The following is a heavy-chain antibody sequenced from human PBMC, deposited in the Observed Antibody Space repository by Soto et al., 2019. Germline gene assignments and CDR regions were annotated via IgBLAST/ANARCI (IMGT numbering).Heavy chain of an antibody. D-gene: IGHD3-3*01. Sequence: SETLSLTCTVSGGSLTGTNYYWDWIRRPPGEGLEWIGTVHSDGYTYYNPSLKSRVTVSVDPSKNQFSLKLTSVTVPDTAVYYCARRIRHYDFLDSWGRGTLVTVSS. V-gene: IGHV4-39*01. J-gene: IGHJ5*01. CDR1: GGSLTGTNYY. CDR2: VHSDGYT. CDR3: ARRIRHYDFLDS.